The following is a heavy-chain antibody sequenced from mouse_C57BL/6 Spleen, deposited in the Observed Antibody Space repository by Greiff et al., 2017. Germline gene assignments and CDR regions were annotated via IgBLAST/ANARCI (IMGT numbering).Heavy chain of an antibody. CDR3: ARRSTVVAGLNYFDY. CDR1: GYTFTGYW. J-gene: IGHJ2*01. V-gene: IGHV1-9*01. CDR2: ILPGSGST. Sequence: VKLVESGAELMKPGASVKLSCKATGYTFTGYWIEWVKQRPGHGLEWIGEILPGSGSTNYNEKFKGKATFTADTSSNTAYMQLSSLTTEDSAIYYCARRSTVVAGLNYFDYWGQGTTLTVSS. D-gene: IGHD1-1*01.